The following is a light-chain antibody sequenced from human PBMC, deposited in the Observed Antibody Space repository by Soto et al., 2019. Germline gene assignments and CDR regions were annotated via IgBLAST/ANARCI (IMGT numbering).Light chain of an antibody. V-gene: IGLV2-23*02. CDR2: EVT. CDR3: CSYAGSATWV. Sequence: QSDLTQPASVSGSPGQSITISCTGTNSDVGNYNLVSWYQQHPGKAPKLMMYEVTKRPSGVSNRFSGSKSGNTASLTISGLQAEDEADYYCCSYAGSATWVFGGGTKLTVL. J-gene: IGLJ3*02. CDR1: NSDVGNYNL.